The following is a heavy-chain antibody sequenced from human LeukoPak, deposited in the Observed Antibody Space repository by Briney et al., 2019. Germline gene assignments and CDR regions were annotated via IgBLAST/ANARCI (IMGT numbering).Heavy chain of an antibody. CDR1: GGSFSGYY. V-gene: IGHV4-59*01. CDR3: ARDWGVSARPGYMDV. D-gene: IGHD6-6*01. CDR2: IYYSGST. J-gene: IGHJ6*03. Sequence: SETLSLTCAVYGGSFSGYYWSWIRQPPGKGLEWIGYIYYSGSTKYNPSLKSRVTISVDTSKNQFSLRLSSVTAADTAVYYCARDWGVSARPGYMDVWGKGTTVTVSS.